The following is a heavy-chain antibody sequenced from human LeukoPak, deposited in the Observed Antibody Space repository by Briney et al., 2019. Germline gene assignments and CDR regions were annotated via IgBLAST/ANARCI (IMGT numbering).Heavy chain of an antibody. J-gene: IGHJ4*02. V-gene: IGHV4-31*03. CDR3: ARYLRQPGTFYLDH. Sequence: PSQTLSLTCTVSGGSISSGGYYWSWIRQHPGKGLECIGYIYYSGSTNYNPSLKSRVTMSVDTSRNQFSLELPSVTAADSAVYYCARYLRQPGTFYLDHWGQGTLVTVSS. CDR2: IYYSGST. D-gene: IGHD3-16*01. CDR1: GGSISSGGYY.